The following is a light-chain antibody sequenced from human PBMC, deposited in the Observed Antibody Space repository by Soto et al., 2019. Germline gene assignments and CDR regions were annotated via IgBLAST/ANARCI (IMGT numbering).Light chain of an antibody. CDR3: QQYNSYSPRET. V-gene: IGKV1-5*03. Sequence: DIQMTQSPSTLSASVGDRVTITCRASQSISSWLAWYQQKPGKAPKLLIYKASSLESGVPSRFSGSGSGTEFTLTISILQPDDFATYYCQQYNSYSPRETFGQGTKVEIK. CDR2: KAS. J-gene: IGKJ1*01. CDR1: QSISSW.